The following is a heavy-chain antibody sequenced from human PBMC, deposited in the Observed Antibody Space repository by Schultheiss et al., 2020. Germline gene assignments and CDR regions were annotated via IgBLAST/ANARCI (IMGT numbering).Heavy chain of an antibody. D-gene: IGHD6-19*01. CDR3: ARHLTSGWYGGGWFDP. CDR1: GGAISSSSYY. J-gene: IGHJ5*02. V-gene: IGHV4-39*01. Sequence: SETLSLTCTVSGGAISSSSYYWSWIRQPAGKGLEWIGEITHSGSTNYNPSLKSRVTISVDTSKNQFSLKLSSVTAADTAVYYCARHLTSGWYGGGWFDPWGQGPLGTAS. CDR2: ITHSGST.